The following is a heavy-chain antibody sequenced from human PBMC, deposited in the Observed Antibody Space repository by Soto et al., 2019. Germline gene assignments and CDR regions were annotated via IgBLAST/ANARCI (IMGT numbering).Heavy chain of an antibody. J-gene: IGHJ5*02. Sequence: GGPVKVSCKASGYTFTSYYMHWVRQAPGQGLEWMGIINPSGGSTSYAQKFQGRVTMTRDTSTSTVYMELSSLRSEDTAVYYCARDTDSGSYSYNWFDPWGQGTLVTVSS. CDR1: GYTFTSYY. V-gene: IGHV1-46*01. CDR3: ARDTDSGSYSYNWFDP. CDR2: INPSGGST. D-gene: IGHD1-26*01.